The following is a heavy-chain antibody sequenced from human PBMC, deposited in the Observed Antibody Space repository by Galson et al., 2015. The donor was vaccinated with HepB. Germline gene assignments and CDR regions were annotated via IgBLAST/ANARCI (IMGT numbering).Heavy chain of an antibody. CDR3: AKAPDSSSYFDY. J-gene: IGHJ4*02. CDR2: ISGSGGST. CDR1: GFTFSSYA. V-gene: IGHV3-23*01. Sequence: LRLSCAASGFTFSSYAMSWVRQAPGKGLEWVSAISGSGGSTYYADSVKGRFTISRDNSKNTLYLQMNSLRAEDTAVYYCAKAPDSSSYFDYWGQGTLVTVSS. D-gene: IGHD6-13*01.